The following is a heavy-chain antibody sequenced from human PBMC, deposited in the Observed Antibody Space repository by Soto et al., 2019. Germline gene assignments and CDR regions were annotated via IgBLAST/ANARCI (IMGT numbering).Heavy chain of an antibody. Sequence: QVQLQQWGAGLLKPSETLSLTCAVYGGSFSGYYWSWIRQPPGKGLEWIGEINHSGSTNYNPSLKSRVTISVDPSKNQFSLKLSSVTAADTAVYYCARADWGYSYGLDYWGQGTLVTVSS. V-gene: IGHV4-34*01. CDR2: INHSGST. D-gene: IGHD5-18*01. CDR1: GGSFSGYY. CDR3: ARADWGYSYGLDY. J-gene: IGHJ4*02.